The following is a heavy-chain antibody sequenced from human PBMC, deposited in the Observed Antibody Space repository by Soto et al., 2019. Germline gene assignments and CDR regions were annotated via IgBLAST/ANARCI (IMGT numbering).Heavy chain of an antibody. CDR1: GFTFITYW. V-gene: IGHV3-7*01. J-gene: IGHJ6*02. CDR2: IKQDGSEK. CDR3: VRDWSTFWGMDV. Sequence: PXGSLRLSCAASGFTFITYWVNWVRQAPGKGLEWVANIKQDGSEKYYVDSVKGRFAISRDNAKDSLFLQMNNLRAEDTAVYYCVRDWSTFWGMDVWGQGTTVTVSS.